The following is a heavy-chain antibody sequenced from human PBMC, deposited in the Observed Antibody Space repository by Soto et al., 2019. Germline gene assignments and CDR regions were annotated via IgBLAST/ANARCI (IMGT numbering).Heavy chain of an antibody. D-gene: IGHD3-10*01. J-gene: IGHJ5*02. Sequence: PSETLSLTCTVSGVSISSSIYYWGWIRQPPGKGLEWIGSIYYSGSTYYNPSLKSRVTISVDTSKNQFSLKLSSVTAADTAVYYCARSFGMVRGINWFDPWGQGTLVTVSS. CDR2: IYYSGST. CDR1: GVSISSSIYY. CDR3: ARSFGMVRGINWFDP. V-gene: IGHV4-39*01.